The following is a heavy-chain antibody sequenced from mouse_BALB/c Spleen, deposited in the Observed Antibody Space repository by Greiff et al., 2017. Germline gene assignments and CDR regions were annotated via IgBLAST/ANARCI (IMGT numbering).Heavy chain of an antibody. V-gene: IGHV5-9*03. CDR2: ISSGGGNT. CDR1: GFTFSSYT. D-gene: IGHD1-2*01. Sequence: DVKLVESGGGLVKPGGSLKLSCAASGFTFSSYTMSWVRQTPEKRLEWVATISSGGGNTYYPDSVKGRFTISRDNAKNNLYLQMSSLRSEDTALYYCAREFITTATWCFDVWGAGTTVTVSS. CDR3: AREFITTATWCFDV. J-gene: IGHJ1*01.